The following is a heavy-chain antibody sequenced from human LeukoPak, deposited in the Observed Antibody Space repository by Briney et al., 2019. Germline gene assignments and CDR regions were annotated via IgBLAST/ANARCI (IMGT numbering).Heavy chain of an antibody. J-gene: IGHJ6*03. V-gene: IGHV4-39*07. CDR1: GGSISSSSYY. Sequence: SETLSLTCTVSGGSISSSSYYWGWIRQPPGKGLEGNGSIYYSGSTYYNPSLKSRVTISVDTSKNQFSLKLSSVTAADTAVYYCARGHYYDSSGYPRPPYYYYNYMDVWGKGTTVTISS. CDR3: ARGHYYDSSGYPRPPYYYYNYMDV. CDR2: IYYSGST. D-gene: IGHD3-22*01.